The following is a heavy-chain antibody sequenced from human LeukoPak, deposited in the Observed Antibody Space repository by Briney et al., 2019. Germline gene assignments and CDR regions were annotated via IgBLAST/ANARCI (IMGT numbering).Heavy chain of an antibody. V-gene: IGHV4-59*12. D-gene: IGHD6-19*01. CDR1: GGSISSYY. CDR2: IHYSGST. Sequence: SETLSLTCTVSGGSISSYYWSWIRQPPGKGLEWIGYIHYSGSTNYNPSLKSRVTISVDTSKNQFSLKLSSVTAADTAVYYCARTQEAGYSSGYYYYYMDVWGKGTTVTISS. CDR3: ARTQEAGYSSGYYYYYMDV. J-gene: IGHJ6*03.